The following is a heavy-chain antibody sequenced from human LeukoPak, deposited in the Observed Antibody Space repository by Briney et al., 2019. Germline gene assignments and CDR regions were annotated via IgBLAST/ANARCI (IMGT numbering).Heavy chain of an antibody. CDR3: ARESPSTFYFDY. CDR2: IKVYGDTT. D-gene: IGHD1-1*01. J-gene: IGHJ4*02. Sequence: ASVKVSCKASGNTFTSFHIHWVRRAPGQGLEYMGIIKVYGDTTIYAQRFQGRITMTRDTSTSTVYMELSSLNSEDTAVYYCARESPSTFYFDYWGQGTPVTVSS. CDR1: GNTFTSFH. V-gene: IGHV1-46*01.